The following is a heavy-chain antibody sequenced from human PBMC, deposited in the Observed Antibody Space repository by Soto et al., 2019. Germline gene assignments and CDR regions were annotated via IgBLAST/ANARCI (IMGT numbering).Heavy chain of an antibody. D-gene: IGHD2-15*01. CDR3: ARDRGGYSSDF. CDR2: INGDGDYT. V-gene: IGHV3-74*01. J-gene: IGHJ4*02. CDR1: GFSFSSYW. Sequence: EVQLVESGGGLVQPGGSLRLSCAASGFSFSSYWMHWLRQVPGKGLVWVSRINGDGDYTNYADSVKGRFTISRDNAKNTLYLQMNSLRAEDTAVYYCARDRGGYSSDFWGQATLVTVSS.